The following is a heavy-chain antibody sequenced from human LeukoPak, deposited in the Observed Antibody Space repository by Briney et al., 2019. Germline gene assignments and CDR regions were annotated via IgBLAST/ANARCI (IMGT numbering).Heavy chain of an antibody. J-gene: IGHJ4*02. Sequence: GSLRLSCAASGFTFSSYAMHWVRQAPGKGLEWVAVISYDGSNKYYADSVKGRFTISRDNSKNTLYLQMNSLRAEDTAVYYCARVLYSSSWSDYWGQGTLVTVSS. D-gene: IGHD6-13*01. CDR2: ISYDGSNK. CDR3: ARVLYSSSWSDY. V-gene: IGHV3-30-3*01. CDR1: GFTFSSYA.